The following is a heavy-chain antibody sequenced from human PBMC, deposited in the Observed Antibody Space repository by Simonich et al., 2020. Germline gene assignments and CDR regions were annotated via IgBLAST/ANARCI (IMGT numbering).Heavy chain of an antibody. J-gene: IGHJ4*02. V-gene: IGHV3-48*03. Sequence: EVQLVEAGGGLVQPGGSLRLSCAASGFTFSSYEMNWVRQAPGKWLEWLSYISSSGSTIYYADSVNGRFTISRDNAKNSLYLQMNSLRAEDTAVYYCARHYYGDYYFDYWGQGTLVTVSS. D-gene: IGHD4-17*01. CDR1: GFTFSSYE. CDR3: ARHYYGDYYFDY. CDR2: ISSSGSTI.